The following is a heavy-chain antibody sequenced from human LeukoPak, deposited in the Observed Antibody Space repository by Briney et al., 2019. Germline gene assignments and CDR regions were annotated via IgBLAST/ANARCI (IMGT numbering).Heavy chain of an antibody. CDR3: ARGESSSWYLGPFDY. V-gene: IGHV4-39*07. CDR1: GGSISSSSYY. D-gene: IGHD6-13*01. CDR2: IYYSGST. J-gene: IGHJ4*02. Sequence: SEILSLTCTVSGGSISSSSYYWGWIRQPPGKGLEWIGSIYYSGSTYYNPSLKSRVTISVDTSKNQFSLKLSSVTAADTAVYYCARGESSSWYLGPFDYWGQGALVTVSS.